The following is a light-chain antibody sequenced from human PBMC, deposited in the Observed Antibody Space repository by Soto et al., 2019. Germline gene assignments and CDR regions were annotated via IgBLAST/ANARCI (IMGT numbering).Light chain of an antibody. CDR1: SSDVGYYNY. CDR2: DVN. Sequence: QSVLTQPASVSGSPGQSIAISCTGTSSDVGYYNYVSWYQQHPGKAPNVMIYDVNNRPSGVPDRFSGSKSGNTASLTISGLQAEDEADYYCSSYTSICTYVFGTGTKVTVL. V-gene: IGLV2-14*01. J-gene: IGLJ1*01. CDR3: SSYTSICTYV.